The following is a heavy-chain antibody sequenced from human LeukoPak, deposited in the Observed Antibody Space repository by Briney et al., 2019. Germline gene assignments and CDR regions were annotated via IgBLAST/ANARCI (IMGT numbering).Heavy chain of an antibody. J-gene: IGHJ4*02. V-gene: IGHV1-2*06. D-gene: IGHD2-15*01. CDR2: INPNSGGT. Sequence: ASVKVSCKASGYTFTGYYMHWVRQAPGQGLEWMGRINPNSGGTNYAQKFQGRVTMTRDTSISTAYMELSRLRSDDTAVYYCARDSRSRYCSGVGTYWGQGTLVTASS. CDR3: ARDSRSRYCSGVGTY. CDR1: GYTFTGYY.